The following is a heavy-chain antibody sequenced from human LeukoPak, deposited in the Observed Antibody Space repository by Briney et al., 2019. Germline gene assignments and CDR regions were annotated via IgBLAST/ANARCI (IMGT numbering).Heavy chain of an antibody. J-gene: IGHJ5*02. CDR1: GGTFSSYA. D-gene: IGHD4-11*01. Sequence: SVKVSCKASGGTFSSYAISWVRQAPGQGLEWMGGIIPIFGTANYAQKFQGRVTITADESTSTAYMELSSLRSEDTAVYYCARARRPYSNRLNWFDPWGQGTLVTASS. CDR3: ARARRPYSNRLNWFDP. CDR2: IIPIFGTA. V-gene: IGHV1-69*13.